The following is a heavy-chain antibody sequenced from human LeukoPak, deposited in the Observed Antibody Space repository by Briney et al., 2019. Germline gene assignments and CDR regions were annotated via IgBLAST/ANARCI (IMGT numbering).Heavy chain of an antibody. D-gene: IGHD5-12*01. V-gene: IGHV1-18*01. Sequence: EASVKVSCKASGYTFTSYGISWVRQAPGQGLEWMGWIGAYNGNTNYAQKLQGRVTMTTDTSTSTAYMELRSLRSDDTAVYYCAREATTLSFDYWGQGTLVTVSS. J-gene: IGHJ4*02. CDR2: IGAYNGNT. CDR1: GYTFTSYG. CDR3: AREATTLSFDY.